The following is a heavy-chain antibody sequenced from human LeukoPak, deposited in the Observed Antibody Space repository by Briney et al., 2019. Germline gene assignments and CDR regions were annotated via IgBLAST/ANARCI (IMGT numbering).Heavy chain of an antibody. J-gene: IGHJ4*02. Sequence: GASVKVSCKASGYTFTSYGISWVRQAPGQGLEWMEWISAYNGNTNYAQKLQGRVTMTTDTSTSTAYMELRSLRSDDTAVYYYARDLYSGYDTQFDYWGQGTLVTVSS. CDR1: GYTFTSYG. D-gene: IGHD5-12*01. CDR2: ISAYNGNT. V-gene: IGHV1-18*01. CDR3: ARDLYSGYDTQFDY.